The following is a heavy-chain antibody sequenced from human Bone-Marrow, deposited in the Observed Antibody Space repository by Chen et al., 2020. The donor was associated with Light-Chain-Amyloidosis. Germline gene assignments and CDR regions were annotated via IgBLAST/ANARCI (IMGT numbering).Heavy chain of an antibody. Sequence: QVQLVESGGGVVQPGKSLRLSCEAFGFTFSDSAMYWVRQAPGKGLEGVAFISDDGNNKYYVDSVKGRFTVSRDNSKNSLYVQMNSLRTDDTGVYFGAKVGKFAPPRIYGGRDYYYAIDVWGQGTTVTVSS. CDR2: ISDDGNNK. CDR3: AKVGKFAPPRIYGGRDYYYAIDV. CDR1: GFTFSDSA. J-gene: IGHJ6*02. D-gene: IGHD2-15*01. V-gene: IGHV3-30*18.